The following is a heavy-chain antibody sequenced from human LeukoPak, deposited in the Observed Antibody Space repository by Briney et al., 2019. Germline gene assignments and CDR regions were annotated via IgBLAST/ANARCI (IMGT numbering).Heavy chain of an antibody. CDR1: GGTFSSYA. D-gene: IGHD5-24*01. CDR3: AGDSKRRDGYISDAFDI. Sequence: ASVKVSCKASGGTFSSYAISWVRQAPGQGLEWMGGIIPIFGTANYAQKFQGRVTITTDESTSTAYMELSSLRSEDTAVYYCAGDSKRRDGYISDAFDIWGQGTMVTVSS. J-gene: IGHJ3*02. CDR2: IIPIFGTA. V-gene: IGHV1-69*05.